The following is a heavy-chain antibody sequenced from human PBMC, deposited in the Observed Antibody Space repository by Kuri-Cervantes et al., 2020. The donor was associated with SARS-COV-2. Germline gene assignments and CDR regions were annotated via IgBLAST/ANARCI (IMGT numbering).Heavy chain of an antibody. Sequence: GESLKISCGASGFTFNNFAMSWVRQAPGKGLVWVSRINSDGSSTSYADSVKGRFTISRDNAKNTLYLQMNSLRAEDTAVYYCARMLRKYQLLQGAYYYYGMDVWGQGTTVTVSS. D-gene: IGHD2-2*01. CDR3: ARMLRKYQLLQGAYYYYGMDV. V-gene: IGHV3-74*01. J-gene: IGHJ6*02. CDR2: INSDGSST. CDR1: GFTFNNFA.